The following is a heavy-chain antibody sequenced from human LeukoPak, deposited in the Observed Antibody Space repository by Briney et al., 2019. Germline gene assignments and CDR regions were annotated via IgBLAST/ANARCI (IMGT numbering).Heavy chain of an antibody. Sequence: GGSLRLSCAASGFTFSSYGMSWVRQAPGKGVEWVSAISGSGDRTYYADSVKGRFTISRDNSKNTLYLQMNSLRAEDTAVYYCARDLREHGAFDIWGQGTMVSVSS. CDR2: ISGSGDRT. D-gene: IGHD1-26*01. V-gene: IGHV3-23*01. CDR1: GFTFSSYG. CDR3: ARDLREHGAFDI. J-gene: IGHJ3*02.